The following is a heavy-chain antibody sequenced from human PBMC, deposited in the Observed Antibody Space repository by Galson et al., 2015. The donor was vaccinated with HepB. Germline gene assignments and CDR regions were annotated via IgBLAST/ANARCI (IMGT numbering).Heavy chain of an antibody. CDR3: AKDYFDSSGGTYYYYGMDA. CDR2: ITWDGKTT. D-gene: IGHD3-22*01. Sequence: SLRLSCAASGSRFEHYTMHWVRQIPGKSLEWLSFITWDGKTTSYADSARGRFIISRDNNKNSLYLEMKSLRVDDTALYYCAKDYFDSSGGTYYYYGMDAWGPGTTVTVAS. CDR1: GSRFEHYT. V-gene: IGHV3-43D*03. J-gene: IGHJ6*02.